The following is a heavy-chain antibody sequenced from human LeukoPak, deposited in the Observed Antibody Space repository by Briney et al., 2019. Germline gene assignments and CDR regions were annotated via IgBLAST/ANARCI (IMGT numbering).Heavy chain of an antibody. Sequence: PGGSLRLSCAASGFTFDDYAMSWVRQAPGKGLEWVSGINWNGGSTGYADSVKGRFTISRDNAKNSLYLQMNSLRAEDTALYYCARAGAAAGLDAFDIWGQGTMVTVSS. D-gene: IGHD6-13*01. V-gene: IGHV3-20*04. CDR2: INWNGGST. CDR1: GFTFDDYA. J-gene: IGHJ3*02. CDR3: ARAGAAAGLDAFDI.